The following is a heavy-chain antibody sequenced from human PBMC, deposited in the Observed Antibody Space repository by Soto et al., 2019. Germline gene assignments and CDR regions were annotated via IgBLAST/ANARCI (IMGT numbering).Heavy chain of an antibody. D-gene: IGHD6-6*01. V-gene: IGHV3-48*02. CDR1: GFTFSSYS. Sequence: EVQLVESGGGLVQPGGSLRLSCAASGFTFSSYSMNWFRQAPGKGLEWVSYISSSSSTRYYADFVKGRFTISRDNAKNSLYLQMNSLRDEDTAVYYCAGDEEDSSCLSPHFDYWGQGTLVTVSS. CDR3: AGDEEDSSCLSPHFDY. J-gene: IGHJ4*02. CDR2: ISSSSSTR.